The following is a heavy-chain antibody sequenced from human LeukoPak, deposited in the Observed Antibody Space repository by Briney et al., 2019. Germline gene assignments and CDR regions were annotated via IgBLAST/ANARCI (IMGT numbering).Heavy chain of an antibody. CDR1: GFTFSSYC. CDR3: ARDSGPYSSSSGFDY. J-gene: IGHJ4*02. Sequence: GGSLRLSCAASGFTFSSYCMHWVRQAPGKGLEWVAVIWYDGSNKYYADSVKGRFTISRNNDKNTLYLQMNSLRAEDTAVYYCARDSGPYSSSSGFDYWGQGTLVTVSS. V-gene: IGHV3-33*01. CDR2: IWYDGSNK. D-gene: IGHD6-6*01.